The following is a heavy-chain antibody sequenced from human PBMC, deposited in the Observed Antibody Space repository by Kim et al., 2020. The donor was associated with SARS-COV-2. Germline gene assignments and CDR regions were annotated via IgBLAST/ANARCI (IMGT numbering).Heavy chain of an antibody. CDR3: ATSGYSSSWYFPFDP. Sequence: PSLKSRVTMALDTAKNLFSLKLSTVTAADTAVYYCATSGYSSSWYFPFDPWGQGTLVTVSS. D-gene: IGHD6-13*01. J-gene: IGHJ5*02. V-gene: IGHV4-34*01.